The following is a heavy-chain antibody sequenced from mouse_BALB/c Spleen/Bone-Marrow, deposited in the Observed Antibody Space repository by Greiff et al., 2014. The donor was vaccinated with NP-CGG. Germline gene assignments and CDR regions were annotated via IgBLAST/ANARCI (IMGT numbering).Heavy chain of an antibody. V-gene: IGHV1-15*01. CDR2: VDPETGGT. CDR1: GYTFTDYE. J-gene: IGHJ3*01. CDR3: ASYFSYSWFAY. D-gene: IGHD2-12*01. Sequence: VQLQESGAELVRPGASVTLSCKASGYTFTDYEMHWMKQTPVHGLEWIGDVDPETGGTAYNQKFKGKATLTADKSSSTAYMELRSLTSEDSAVYYCASYFSYSWFAYWAKGLWSLSLQ.